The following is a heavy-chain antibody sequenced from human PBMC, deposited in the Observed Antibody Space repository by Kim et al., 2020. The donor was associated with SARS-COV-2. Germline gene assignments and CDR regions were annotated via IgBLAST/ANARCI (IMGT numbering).Heavy chain of an antibody. V-gene: IGHV3-11*06. J-gene: IGHJ6*02. Sequence: RFTISRDNAKNSLYLQMNSLRAEDTAVYYCARLDIVVVPAASGYYYGMDVWGQGTTVTVSS. CDR3: ARLDIVVVPAASGYYYGMDV. D-gene: IGHD2-2*03.